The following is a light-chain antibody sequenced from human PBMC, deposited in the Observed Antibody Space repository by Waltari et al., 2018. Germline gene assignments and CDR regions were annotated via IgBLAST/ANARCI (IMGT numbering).Light chain of an antibody. CDR1: RSDVGNSTV. V-gene: IGLV2-11*01. Sequence: QSALTQPLSVSGSHGQSVTCPCSGTRSDVGNSTVSSGYQQHPGNAPKLLIYDVVKRPSGVPDRFSGSKSGNTASLTISGLQTEDEADYYCCSYAGSYTFVFGGGTQLTVL. CDR2: DVV. CDR3: CSYAGSYTFV. J-gene: IGLJ7*01.